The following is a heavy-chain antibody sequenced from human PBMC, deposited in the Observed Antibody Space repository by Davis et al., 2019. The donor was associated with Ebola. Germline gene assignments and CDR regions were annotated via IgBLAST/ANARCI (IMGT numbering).Heavy chain of an antibody. V-gene: IGHV4-34*01. CDR3: ARSRRVVVATTYYYYYGMDV. D-gene: IGHD2-15*01. CDR1: GGSFSGYY. Sequence: MPSETLSLTCAVYGGSFSGYYWSWIRQPPGKGLEWIGEINHSGSTNYNPSLKSRVTISVDTSKNQFSLKLSSVTAADTAVYYCARSRRVVVATTYYYYYGMDVWGQGTTVTVSS. J-gene: IGHJ6*02. CDR2: INHSGST.